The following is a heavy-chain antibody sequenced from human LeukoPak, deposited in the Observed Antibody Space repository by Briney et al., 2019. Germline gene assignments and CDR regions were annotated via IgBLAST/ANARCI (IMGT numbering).Heavy chain of an antibody. D-gene: IGHD3-10*01. V-gene: IGHV4-38-2*01. CDR3: ARAQVLLWFGELITSPIDY. CDR1: GYSISSGYC. J-gene: IGHJ4*02. Sequence: SETLSLTCAVSGYSISSGYCWGWIRQPPGKGLEWIGSIYHSGSTYYNPSLKSRVTISVDTSKNQFSLKLSSVTAADTAVYYCARAQVLLWFGELITSPIDYWGQGTLVTVSS. CDR2: IYHSGST.